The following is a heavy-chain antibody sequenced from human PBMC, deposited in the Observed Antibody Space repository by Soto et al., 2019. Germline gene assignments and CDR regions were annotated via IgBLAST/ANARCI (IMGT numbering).Heavy chain of an antibody. CDR3: ARALQLERNPTGYYYSGIDV. D-gene: IGHD1-1*01. Sequence: VKVSRNASGGSFISCAIILVGQAPGQGLEWMGGVIPIFGTANYAQKFQGRVTITADKSTSTAYMELSSLRSEDTAVYYCARALQLERNPTGYYYSGIDVWGQGTTVTVSS. J-gene: IGHJ6*02. CDR1: GGSFISCA. V-gene: IGHV1-69*06. CDR2: VIPIFGTA.